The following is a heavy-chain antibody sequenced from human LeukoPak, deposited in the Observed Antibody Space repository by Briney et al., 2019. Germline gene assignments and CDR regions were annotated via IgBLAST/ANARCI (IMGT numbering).Heavy chain of an antibody. CDR2: ISSSSTYI. J-gene: IGHJ5*02. V-gene: IGHV3-21*01. Sequence: GGSLRLSCAASGFTFITYSMNWVRQAPGKGLEWVSYISSSSTYIYYADSVKGRFTISRDNAKNSLYLQMNSLRAEDTAVYYCARHIVSEYSSSSSWFDPWGQGTLVTVSS. CDR3: ARHIVSEYSSSSSWFDP. D-gene: IGHD6-6*01. CDR1: GFTFITYS.